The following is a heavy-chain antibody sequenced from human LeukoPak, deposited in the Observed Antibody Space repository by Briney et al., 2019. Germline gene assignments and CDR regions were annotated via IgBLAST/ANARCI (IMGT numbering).Heavy chain of an antibody. CDR2: ISYDGSNK. Sequence: PGGSLRLSFAASGFTFSSYAMHWVRQAPGKGLEWVAVISYDGSNKYYADSVKGRFTISRDNSKNTLYLQMNSLRAEDTAVYYCARDPPNYYGSGSYSAYMDVWGKGTTVTVSS. J-gene: IGHJ6*03. CDR1: GFTFSSYA. V-gene: IGHV3-30-3*01. CDR3: ARDPPNYYGSGSYSAYMDV. D-gene: IGHD3-10*01.